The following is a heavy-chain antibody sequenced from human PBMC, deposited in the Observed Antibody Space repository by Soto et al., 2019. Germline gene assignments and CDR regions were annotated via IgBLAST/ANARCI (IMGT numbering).Heavy chain of an antibody. J-gene: IGHJ5*01. D-gene: IGHD3-22*01. CDR1: GGSISSSNW. V-gene: IGHV4-4*02. CDR3: ARGQVYYDSSGYELDS. CDR2: IYHSGST. Sequence: QVQLQESGPGLVKPSGTLSLTCAVSGGSISSSNWWSWVRQPPGKGLEWIGEIYHSGSTNYNPSLKSGVAISVDESKDQFSLKLSSVTAADTAVYYCARGQVYYDSSGYELDSWGQGTLVTVSS.